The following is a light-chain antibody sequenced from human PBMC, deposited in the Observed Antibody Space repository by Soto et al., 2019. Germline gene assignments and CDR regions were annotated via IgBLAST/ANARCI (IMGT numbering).Light chain of an antibody. CDR2: GAS. V-gene: IGKV3-20*01. Sequence: ETVLTQSPGTLSLSPGERATLSCRASQSVRSSYLAWYQQKPGQAPRLLIYGASSRATGTPDRFSGSGSGTDFTLTISRLEPEDFAVYYCQQYGGSPWTFGQGTKVEIK. CDR3: QQYGGSPWT. CDR1: QSVRSSY. J-gene: IGKJ1*01.